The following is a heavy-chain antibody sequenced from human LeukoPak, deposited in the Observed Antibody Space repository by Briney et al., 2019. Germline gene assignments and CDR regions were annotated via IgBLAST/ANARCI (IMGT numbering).Heavy chain of an antibody. D-gene: IGHD5-18*01. V-gene: IGHV3-48*01. CDR1: GFTFSSYN. Sequence: GGSLRLSCAASGFTFSSYNINWVRQAPGKGLEWVSYISSSRRTISYADSVKGRFTISRDNSKNTLYLQMNSLRAEDTAVYYCASARGYSYGREPRRAFDIWGQGTMVTVSS. CDR2: ISSSRRTI. J-gene: IGHJ3*02. CDR3: ASARGYSYGREPRRAFDI.